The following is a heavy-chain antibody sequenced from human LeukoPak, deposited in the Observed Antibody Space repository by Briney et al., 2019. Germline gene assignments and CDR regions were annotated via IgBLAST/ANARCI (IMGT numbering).Heavy chain of an antibody. Sequence: PSETLSLTCAVYGGSFSGYYWSWIRQPPGKGLEWIGEINHSGSTNYNPSLKSRVTISVDTSKNQFSLKLNSVTAADTAVYYCARESPSNGWFDPWGQGTLVTVSS. CDR3: ARESPSNGWFDP. J-gene: IGHJ5*02. D-gene: IGHD2-2*01. CDR2: INHSGST. V-gene: IGHV4-34*01. CDR1: GGSFSGYY.